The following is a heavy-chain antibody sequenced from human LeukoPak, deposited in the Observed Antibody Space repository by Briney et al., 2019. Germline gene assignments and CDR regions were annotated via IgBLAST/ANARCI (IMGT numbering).Heavy chain of an antibody. D-gene: IGHD1-26*01. Sequence: SGGSLRLSCAASGFTFGDYSMNWVRQAPGKGLEWVSSISSSSRYISYADSVKGRFTISRDNAKNSLYLQMNSLRAEDTAVYYCARLGVGGSYSGMYYFNYWGQGTLVTVST. J-gene: IGHJ4*02. V-gene: IGHV3-21*01. CDR3: ARLGVGGSYSGMYYFNY. CDR2: ISSSSRYI. CDR1: GFTFGDYS.